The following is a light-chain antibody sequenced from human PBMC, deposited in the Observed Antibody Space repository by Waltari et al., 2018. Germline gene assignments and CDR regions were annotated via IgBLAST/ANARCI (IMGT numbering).Light chain of an antibody. Sequence: DIKMTQSPSSLSASVRDRVTITCPASQGISSYLAWYQQKPGKAPKPLIYYASNLESGVPSRFSGSGSGTEFTLTISSLQPEDFATYYCQQYNSAPLTFGGGTKVEIK. CDR2: YAS. V-gene: IGKV1-16*01. CDR3: QQYNSAPLT. J-gene: IGKJ4*01. CDR1: QGISSY.